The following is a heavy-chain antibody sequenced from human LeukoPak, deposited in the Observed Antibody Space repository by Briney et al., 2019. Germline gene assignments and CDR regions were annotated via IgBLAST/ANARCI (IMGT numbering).Heavy chain of an antibody. CDR2: ISAYNGNT. CDR3: ARGMATMYDNWFDP. J-gene: IGHJ5*02. Sequence: ASVKVSCKASGYTFTSYGISWVRQAPGQGLEWMGWISAYNGNTNYAQKLQGRVTVTTDTSTSTAYMELRSLRSDDTAVYYCARGMATMYDNWFDPWGQGTLVTVSS. D-gene: IGHD5-24*01. V-gene: IGHV1-18*01. CDR1: GYTFTSYG.